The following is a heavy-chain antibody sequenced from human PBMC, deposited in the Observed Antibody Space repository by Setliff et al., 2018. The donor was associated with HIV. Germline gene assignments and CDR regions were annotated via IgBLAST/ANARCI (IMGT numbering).Heavy chain of an antibody. CDR2: MYSSGRV. CDR1: GDSISSHY. CDR3: ARPVSKYFYAMDV. V-gene: IGHV4-59*11. J-gene: IGHJ6*02. Sequence: SETLSLTCTVSGDSISSHYWSWIRQPPGKGLEWIGTMYSSGRVSYNSSLKTRVTISGDTSKDHFSLNMTSVTAADTTVYYCARPVSKYFYAMDVWGLGTTVTVSS.